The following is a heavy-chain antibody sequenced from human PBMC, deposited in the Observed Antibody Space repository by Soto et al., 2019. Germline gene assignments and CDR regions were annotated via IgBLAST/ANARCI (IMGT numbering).Heavy chain of an antibody. D-gene: IGHD5-12*01. CDR1: GGSFGSDY. CDR3: ARHVRWLRSWWFDP. V-gene: IGHV4-59*08. J-gene: IGHJ5*02. CDR2: IHFSGIT. Sequence: SETLSLTCTVSGGSFGSDYWTWIRQPPGKGLEWIGYIHFSGITNYNPSLKSRVTISIDTSKKQFSLKLNSVTAADTAVYYCARHVRWLRSWWFDPWGQGTLVTVSS.